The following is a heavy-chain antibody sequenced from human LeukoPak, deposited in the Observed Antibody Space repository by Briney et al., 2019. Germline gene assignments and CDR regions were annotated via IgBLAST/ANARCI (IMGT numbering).Heavy chain of an antibody. CDR3: ARPPMNGYYYDSSGYSSRDY. CDR1: GGSISSSSYY. V-gene: IGHV4-39*01. CDR2: IYYSGST. D-gene: IGHD3-22*01. Sequence: PSETLSLTXTVSGGSISSSSYYWGWIHQPPGKGLEWIGCIYYSGSTYYNPSLKSRVTISVDTSKNQFSLKLSSVTAADTAVYYCARPPMNGYYYDSSGYSSRDYWGQGTLVTVSS. J-gene: IGHJ4*02.